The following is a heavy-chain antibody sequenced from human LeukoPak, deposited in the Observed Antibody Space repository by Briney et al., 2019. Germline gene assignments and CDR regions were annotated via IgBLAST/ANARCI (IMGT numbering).Heavy chain of an antibody. V-gene: IGHV1-18*01. D-gene: IGHD4-17*01. CDR1: GYTFTSYG. CDR2: ISAYNGNT. J-gene: IGHJ4*02. CDR3: ARGTTVTLFDY. Sequence: GAPVKPCDSPSGYTFTSYGMIRVRQSPGQGLEWMGWISAYNGNTNYAQNLQGRVTMTTDTSTSTAYMELRNLRSDDTAVYYCARGTTVTLFDYWGQGTLVTVSS.